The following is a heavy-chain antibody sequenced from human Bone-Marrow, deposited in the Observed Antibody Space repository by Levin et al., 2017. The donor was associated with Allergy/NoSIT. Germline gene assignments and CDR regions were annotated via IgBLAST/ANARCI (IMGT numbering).Heavy chain of an antibody. CDR1: GFTFGDYV. J-gene: IGHJ4*02. CDR3: CRGDGNWNGVR. D-gene: IGHD1-20*01. Sequence: GGSLRLSCTSSGFTFGDYVMSWFRQAPGKGLEWVGLVKNKAYGEITEYAASVKGRFTVSRDDSKSIAYLQMDSLKIEDTAMYYCCRGDGNWNGVRWGRGTLVTVSS. CDR2: VKNKAYGEIT. V-gene: IGHV3-49*03.